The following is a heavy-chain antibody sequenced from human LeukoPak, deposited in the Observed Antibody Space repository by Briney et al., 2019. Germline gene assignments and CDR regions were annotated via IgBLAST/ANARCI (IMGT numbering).Heavy chain of an antibody. Sequence: SKTLSLTCTVSGGSISSGGYSWSWIRQPPGKGLEWIGYVYHSGSTYYNPSLKSRVTISVDRSKNQFSLKLSSVTAADTAVYYCARDGSGSYYKNHSYFDLWGRGTLVTASS. CDR2: VYHSGST. V-gene: IGHV4-30-2*01. CDR1: GGSISSGGYS. D-gene: IGHD3-10*01. CDR3: ARDGSGSYYKNHSYFDL. J-gene: IGHJ2*01.